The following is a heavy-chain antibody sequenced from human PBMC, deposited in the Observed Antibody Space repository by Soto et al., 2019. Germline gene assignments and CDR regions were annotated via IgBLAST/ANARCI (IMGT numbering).Heavy chain of an antibody. V-gene: IGHV3-33*01. J-gene: IGHJ4*02. CDR3: ARVGNGWHFDY. Sequence: QVQLVESGGGVVQPGRSLRLSCVASGFTFSSYGMHWVRQAPGKGLEGVSIIWYAGSNKYYGDTVKGRVTISRDNSKNMLYLQMNSLRAEDTAVYYCARVGNGWHFDYWGQGTLVTVSS. CDR1: GFTFSSYG. D-gene: IGHD6-19*01. CDR2: IWYAGSNK.